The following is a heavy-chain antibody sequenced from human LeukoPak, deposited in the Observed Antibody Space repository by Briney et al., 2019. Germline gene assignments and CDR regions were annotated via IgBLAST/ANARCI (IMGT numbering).Heavy chain of an antibody. CDR3: ARGAGPAKLDY. D-gene: IGHD4/OR15-4a*01. CDR1: GGSFGGYY. CDR2: INHSGST. J-gene: IGHJ4*02. V-gene: IGHV4-34*01. Sequence: SETLSLTCAVYGGSFGGYYWSWICKPPGKGLEWIGEINHSGSTNYNPSLKSRVTISVDTSKNQFSLKLSSVTAADTAVYYCARGAGPAKLDYWGQGTLVTVSS.